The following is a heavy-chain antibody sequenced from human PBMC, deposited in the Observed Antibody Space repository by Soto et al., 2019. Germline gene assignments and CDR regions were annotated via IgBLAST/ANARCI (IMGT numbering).Heavy chain of an antibody. D-gene: IGHD1-26*01. J-gene: IGHJ4*02. CDR3: AKGSYSGVYSYFDY. Sequence: PGGSLRLSCAASGFSFSSYDMYWVRQAPGKGLEWVAAISYDGTKKYYADSVKGRFTLSRDNSKNTLYLQMNSLGAGDTAVYYCAKGSYSGVYSYFDYWGQGSLVTVSS. V-gene: IGHV3-30*18. CDR2: ISYDGTKK. CDR1: GFSFSSYD.